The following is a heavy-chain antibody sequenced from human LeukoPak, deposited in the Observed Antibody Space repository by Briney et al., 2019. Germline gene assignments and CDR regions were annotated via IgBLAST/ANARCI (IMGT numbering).Heavy chain of an antibody. Sequence: GRSLRLSCAASGFTFSSYAMHWVRQAPGKGLEWVAVISYDGSNKYYADTVKGRFPISRDNAENSLYLQMNSLRPEDTAVYYCARAREGEYCSSPTCPTRMFDSWGQGTLVTVSS. CDR1: GFTFSSYA. J-gene: IGHJ4*02. CDR2: ISYDGSNK. V-gene: IGHV3-30-3*01. CDR3: ARAREGEYCSSPTCPTRMFDS. D-gene: IGHD2-2*01.